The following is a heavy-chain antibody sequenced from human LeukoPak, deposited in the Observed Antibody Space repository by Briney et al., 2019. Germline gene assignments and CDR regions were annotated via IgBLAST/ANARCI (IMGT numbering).Heavy chain of an antibody. CDR2: ISSSGSTI. CDR1: GFTFSSYS. V-gene: IGHV3-48*02. Sequence: GGSLRLSCAAPGFTFSSYSMNWVRQAPGKGLEWVSYISSSGSTIYYADSVKGRFTISRDNAKNSLYLQMNSLRDEDTAVYYCARELLRGYELDYWGQGTLVTVSS. J-gene: IGHJ4*02. CDR3: ARELLRGYELDY. D-gene: IGHD5-12*01.